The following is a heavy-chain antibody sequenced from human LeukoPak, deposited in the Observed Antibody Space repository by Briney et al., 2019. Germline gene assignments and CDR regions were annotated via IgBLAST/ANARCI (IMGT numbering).Heavy chain of an antibody. CDR2: ISSTTSTI. CDR3: ARNSGSYWGRGWFDP. D-gene: IGHD1-26*01. J-gene: IGHJ5*02. CDR1: GFTFSSYS. Sequence: GGSLRLSCAASGFTFSSYSMNWVRQAPGKGLEWISYISSTTSTIYYADSVKGRLTISRDNSKNTLYLQMNSLRAEDTAVYYCARNSGSYWGRGWFDPWGQGTLVTVSS. V-gene: IGHV3-48*01.